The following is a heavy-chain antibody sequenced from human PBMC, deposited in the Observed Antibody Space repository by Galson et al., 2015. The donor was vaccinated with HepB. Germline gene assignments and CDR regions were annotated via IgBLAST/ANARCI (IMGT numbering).Heavy chain of an antibody. V-gene: IGHV3-30*18. CDR2: ISYDGRNK. J-gene: IGHJ4*02. CDR3: AEDPYLYSALAGTMAGFDY. Sequence: LRLSCAASGVTFSNYGMHWVRQAPGKGLEWVAVISYDGRNKYYTDSVKGRFTISRDNSKNMVYLQMNSLRAEDTALYYCAEDPYLYSALAGTMAGFDYWGQGTLVTVSS. CDR1: GVTFSNYG. D-gene: IGHD6-19*01.